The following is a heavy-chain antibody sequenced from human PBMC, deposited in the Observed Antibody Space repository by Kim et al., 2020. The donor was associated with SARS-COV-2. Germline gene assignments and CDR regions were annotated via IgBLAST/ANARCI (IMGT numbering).Heavy chain of an antibody. V-gene: IGHV3-23*01. CDR3: ATEFTHPNILTGYYSDY. Sequence: KGRFTISRDNSKNTLYLQMNSLRAEDTAVYYCATEFTHPNILTGYYSDYWGQGTLVTVSS. D-gene: IGHD3-9*01. J-gene: IGHJ4*02.